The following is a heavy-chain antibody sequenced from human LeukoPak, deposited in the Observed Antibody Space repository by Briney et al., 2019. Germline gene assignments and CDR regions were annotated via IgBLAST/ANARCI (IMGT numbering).Heavy chain of an antibody. CDR2: INHRGNT. J-gene: IGHJ4*02. CDR1: GGSFSGYY. Sequence: PSETLYLTCGVNGGSFSGYYWTWIRQSPVKGLEWIGEINHRGNTNYNASLRSRVTISVDTSKNQFSLKVNSLTAADTAVYYCACSKARDGYNYVAFDYWGQGTLVTVSS. V-gene: IGHV4-34*01. D-gene: IGHD5-24*01. CDR3: ACSKARDGYNYVAFDY.